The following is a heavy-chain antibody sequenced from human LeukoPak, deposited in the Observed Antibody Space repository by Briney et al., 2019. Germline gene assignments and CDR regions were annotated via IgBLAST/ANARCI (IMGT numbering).Heavy chain of an antibody. D-gene: IGHD6-13*01. J-gene: IGHJ4*02. Sequence: GESLKISCKGSVYTFNNDWIGWVRQMPGKGLEWMGIIYPGDSDIRYSPSFQGRVTISADKSISTAYLQWSSLKASDTAMYYCARGQELGIAASAFDYWGQGTLVTVSS. CDR2: IYPGDSDI. V-gene: IGHV5-51*01. CDR3: ARGQELGIAASAFDY. CDR1: VYTFNNDW.